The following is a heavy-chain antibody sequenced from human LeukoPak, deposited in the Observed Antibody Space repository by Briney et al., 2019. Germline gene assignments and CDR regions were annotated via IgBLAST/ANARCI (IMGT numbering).Heavy chain of an antibody. J-gene: IGHJ4*02. D-gene: IGHD4-23*01. CDR1: GYSISSGYY. CDR3: ARMRRRPTTVVPYYFDY. Sequence: SETLSLTCTVSGYSISSGYYWGWIRQPPGKGLEWIGEINHSGSTNYNPSLKSRVTISVDTSKNQFSLKLSSVTAADTAVYYCARMRRRPTTVVPYYFDYWGQGTLVTVSS. V-gene: IGHV4-38-2*02. CDR2: INHSGST.